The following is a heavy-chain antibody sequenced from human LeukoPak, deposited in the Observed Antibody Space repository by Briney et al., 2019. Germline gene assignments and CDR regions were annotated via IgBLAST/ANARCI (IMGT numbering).Heavy chain of an antibody. CDR1: GFTFSSYS. CDR2: ISSSSSTI. J-gene: IGHJ4*02. D-gene: IGHD3-3*01. CDR3: ARDGRDFWSGYTFDY. V-gene: IGHV3-48*01. Sequence: GGSLRLSCAASGFTFSSYSMNWVRQAPGKGLEWVSYISSSSSTIYYADSVKGRFTISRDNAKNSLYLQMNSLRAEDTAVYYCARDGRDFWSGYTFDYWGQGTLVTVSS.